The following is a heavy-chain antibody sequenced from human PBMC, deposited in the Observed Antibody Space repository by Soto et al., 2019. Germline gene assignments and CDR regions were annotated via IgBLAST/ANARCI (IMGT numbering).Heavy chain of an antibody. CDR3: ARDVYGSSTSGYYYYGMDV. Sequence: QVQLQESGPGLVKPSETLSLTCSVSGGSISSNYWSWIRQPPGKGLECIGRIYASGSTNYNPSLKSHVPMSVQTTKNQLSLNLGSVTAADTAVYYCARDVYGSSTSGYYYYGMDVWGQGTTVTVSS. CDR2: IYASGST. CDR1: GGSISSNY. J-gene: IGHJ6*02. V-gene: IGHV4-4*07. D-gene: IGHD2-2*01.